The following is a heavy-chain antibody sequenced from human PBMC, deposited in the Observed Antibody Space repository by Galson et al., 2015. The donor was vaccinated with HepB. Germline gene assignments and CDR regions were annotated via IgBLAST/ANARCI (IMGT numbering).Heavy chain of an antibody. J-gene: IGHJ4*02. CDR3: AKAGAYHYYDSSGYNY. CDR2: ISDSGGST. D-gene: IGHD3-22*01. CDR1: GFTFSIYA. V-gene: IGHV3-23*01. Sequence: SLRLSCAASGFTFSIYAMGWVRQAPGKGLEWVSAISDSGGSTYYADSVKGRFTISRDNSKNTLYLQMNSLRAEDTAVYYCAKAGAYHYYDSSGYNYWGQGTLVTVSS.